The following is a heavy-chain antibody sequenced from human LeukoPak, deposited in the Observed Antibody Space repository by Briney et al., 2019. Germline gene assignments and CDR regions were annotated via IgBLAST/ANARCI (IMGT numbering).Heavy chain of an antibody. V-gene: IGHV1-2*06. Sequence: GASVKVPCKASGYTFTAYYIHWVRQAPGQGLEWMGRLNPNSGGTNYAQKFQGRVTMTRDTSISTAYMEVSRLTSDDTAVYYCTRDDYYDSSTEDYWGQGTLVTVSS. CDR1: GYTFTAYY. CDR2: LNPNSGGT. CDR3: TRDDYYDSSTEDY. J-gene: IGHJ4*02. D-gene: IGHD3-22*01.